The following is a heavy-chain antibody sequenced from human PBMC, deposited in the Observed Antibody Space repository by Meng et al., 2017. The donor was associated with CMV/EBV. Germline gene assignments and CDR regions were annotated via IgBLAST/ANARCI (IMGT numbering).Heavy chain of an antibody. CDR2: ISGSGGST. J-gene: IGHJ4*02. Sequence: GSLRLSCAASGFTFSSYAMSWVRQAPGKGLEWVSAISGSGGSTYYADSAKGRFTISRDNSKNTLYLQMNSLRAEDTAVYYCAKRPFSYSSSPYWGQGTLVTVSS. V-gene: IGHV3-23*01. CDR1: GFTFSSYA. D-gene: IGHD6-6*01. CDR3: AKRPFSYSSSPY.